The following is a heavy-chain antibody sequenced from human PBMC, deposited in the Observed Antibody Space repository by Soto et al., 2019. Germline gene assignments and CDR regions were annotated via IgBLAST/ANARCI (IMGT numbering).Heavy chain of an antibody. CDR2: IWYDGSSK. CDR3: ARDADLDYYDSSGPTNWFDP. Sequence: PGGSLRLSCAASGFTFSNYGMHWVRQAPGKVLEWVAVIWYDGSSKYYADIVKGRFTISRDNSKNTLYLQMNSLRAEDTAVYYCARDADLDYYDSSGPTNWFDPWGQGTLVTVSS. CDR1: GFTFSNYG. V-gene: IGHV3-30*19. D-gene: IGHD3-22*01. J-gene: IGHJ5*02.